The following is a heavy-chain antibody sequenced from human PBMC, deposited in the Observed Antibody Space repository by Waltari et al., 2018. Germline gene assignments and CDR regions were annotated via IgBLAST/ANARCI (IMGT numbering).Heavy chain of an antibody. D-gene: IGHD3-22*01. V-gene: IGHV4-38-2*01. Sequence: QVQLQESGPGLVKPSETLSLTCAVSGYSISSGYYWGWIRQPPGKGLEWIGSIYHSGSTYYNPSLKSRVTISVDTSKNQFSLKLSSVTAADTAVYYCARHELQVVVVYYFDYWGQGTLVTVSS. CDR3: ARHELQVVVVYYFDY. CDR1: GYSISSGYY. CDR2: IYHSGST. J-gene: IGHJ4*02.